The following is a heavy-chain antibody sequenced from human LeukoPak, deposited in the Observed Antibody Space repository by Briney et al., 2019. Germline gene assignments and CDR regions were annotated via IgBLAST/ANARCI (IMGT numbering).Heavy chain of an antibody. CDR3: ARHPHSGWYFATSYYLDH. D-gene: IGHD6-19*01. CDR1: GYTFTSYY. CDR2: INPSGGST. J-gene: IGHJ4*02. V-gene: IGHV1-46*01. Sequence: ASVTVSCKPSGYTFTSYYMHWVRPAPGQALAWMGIINPSGGSTSYARKFQGTVTITRDTSTSTVYMELSSLRSEDTAVYYCARHPHSGWYFATSYYLDHWGQGTLVTVSS.